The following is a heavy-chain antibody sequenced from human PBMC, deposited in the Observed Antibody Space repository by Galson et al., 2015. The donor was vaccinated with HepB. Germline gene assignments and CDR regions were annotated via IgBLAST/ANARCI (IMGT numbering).Heavy chain of an antibody. CDR2: IKQDASKK. D-gene: IGHD2/OR15-2a*01. J-gene: IGHJ4*02. Sequence: SLRLSCAASGFTLSSYGMHWVRHAPGKGLEWVASIKQDASKKHYVDSVKGRFTISGDNPANSLFLRLNSLRTEDTAVYYCARLKGGTTFFHHDYWGQGALVTVSS. CDR3: ARLKGGTTFFHHDY. CDR1: GFTLSSYG. V-gene: IGHV3-7*01.